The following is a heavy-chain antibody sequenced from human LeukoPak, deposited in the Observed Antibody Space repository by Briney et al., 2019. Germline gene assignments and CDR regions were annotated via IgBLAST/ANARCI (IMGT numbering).Heavy chain of an antibody. J-gene: IGHJ4*02. CDR2: IWYDGSNK. Sequence: PGGSLRLSCAASGFTFSSYAMHWVRQALGKGLEWVAVIWYDGSNKYYADSVKGRFTISRDNSKNTLYLQMNSLRAEDTAVYYCARDLLVTTRTYYFDYWGQGTLVTVSS. CDR1: GFTFSSYA. CDR3: ARDLLVTTRTYYFDY. V-gene: IGHV3-33*08. D-gene: IGHD4-17*01.